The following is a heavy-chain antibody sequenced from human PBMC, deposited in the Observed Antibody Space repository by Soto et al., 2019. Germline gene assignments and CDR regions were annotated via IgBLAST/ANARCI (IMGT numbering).Heavy chain of an antibody. J-gene: IGHJ4*02. CDR3: ASRNDYADY. CDR1: GDSFTSADYH. V-gene: IGHV4-31*03. CDR2: IYYSGST. Sequence: PSETLSLTCTLSGDSFTSADYHWSWIRQHPGKGLEWIGYIYYSGSTYYNPSLKSRVTISVDTSKNQFSLKLSSVTAADTAVYYCASRNDYADYWGQGTLVTVSS.